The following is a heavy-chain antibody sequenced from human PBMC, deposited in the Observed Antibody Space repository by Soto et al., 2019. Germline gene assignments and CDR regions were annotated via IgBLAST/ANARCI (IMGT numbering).Heavy chain of an antibody. J-gene: IGHJ4*02. V-gene: IGHV1-69*13. CDR3: ARGGYGDPLSY. CDR2: IMPIFGMS. CDR1: RGTFNIYA. D-gene: IGHD4-17*01. Sequence: ASVKVSCKASRGTFNIYAISWVRQAPGQGLEWMGGIMPIFGMSNYAQKFQDRVTITADESTTTAYMELSSLTSEDTAVYYCARGGYGDPLSYWGQGTLVTVSS.